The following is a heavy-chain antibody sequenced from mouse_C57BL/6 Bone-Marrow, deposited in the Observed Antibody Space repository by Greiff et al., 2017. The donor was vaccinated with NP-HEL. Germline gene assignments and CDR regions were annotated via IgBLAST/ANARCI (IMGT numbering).Heavy chain of an antibody. CDR2: IYPYNGVS. V-gene: IGHV1-31*01. D-gene: IGHD1-1*01. CDR3: ARSPHYYGPYYFDY. Sequence: EVKVVESGPELVKPGASVKISCKASGYSFTGYYMHWVKQSHGNILDWIGYIYPYNGVSSYNQKFKGKATLTVDKSSSTAYMELRSLTSEDSAVYYCARSPHYYGPYYFDYWGQGTTLTVSS. CDR1: GYSFTGYY. J-gene: IGHJ2*01.